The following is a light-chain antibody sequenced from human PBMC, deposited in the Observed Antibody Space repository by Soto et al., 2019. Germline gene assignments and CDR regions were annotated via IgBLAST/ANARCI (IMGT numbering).Light chain of an antibody. CDR1: QSVSSY. J-gene: IGKJ4*01. V-gene: IGKV3-11*01. Sequence: EIVLTQSPATLSLSPGERATLSCRASQSVSSYLAWYQQKPGQAPRLLIYDASNRATGIPARFSGSGSGTDFTLTISSLEPEYFAVYYCQQRSNWPLTFGGGTKGDSK. CDR3: QQRSNWPLT. CDR2: DAS.